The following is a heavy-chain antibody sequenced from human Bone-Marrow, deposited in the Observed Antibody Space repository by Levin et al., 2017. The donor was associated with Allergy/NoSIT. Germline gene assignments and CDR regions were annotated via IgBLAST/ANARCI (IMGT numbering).Heavy chain of an antibody. CDR1: GFTFSSYA. D-gene: IGHD3-10*01. Sequence: GESLKISCAASGFTFSSYAMSWVRQAPGKGLEWVSAISGSGGSTYYADSVKGRFTISRDNSKNTLYLQMNSLRAEDTAVYYCAKSTYYYGSGSYHSRHILDYWGQGTLVTVSS. J-gene: IGHJ4*02. CDR3: AKSTYYYGSGSYHSRHILDY. CDR2: ISGSGGST. V-gene: IGHV3-23*01.